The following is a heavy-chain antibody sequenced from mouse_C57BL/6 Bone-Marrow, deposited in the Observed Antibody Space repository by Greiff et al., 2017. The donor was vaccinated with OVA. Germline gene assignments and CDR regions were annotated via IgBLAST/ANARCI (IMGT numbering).Heavy chain of an antibody. D-gene: IGHD1-1*01. J-gene: IGHJ2*01. Sequence: EVMLVESGGDLVKPGGSLKLSCAASGFTFSSYGMSWVRQTPDKRLEWVATISSGGSYTYYPDSVKGRFTISRDNAKNTLYLQMSSLKSEDTAMYYCARPITTVVAPYYFDYWGQGTTLTVSS. CDR1: GFTFSSYG. CDR2: ISSGGSYT. CDR3: ARPITTVVAPYYFDY. V-gene: IGHV5-6*02.